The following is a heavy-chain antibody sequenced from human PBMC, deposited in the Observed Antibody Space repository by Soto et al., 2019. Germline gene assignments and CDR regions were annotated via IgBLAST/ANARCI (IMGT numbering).Heavy chain of an antibody. CDR1: GFTFSSYG. CDR2: ISYDGSNK. Sequence: LRLSCAASGFTFSSYGIHWVRQAPGKGLEWVAVISYDGSNKYYADSVKGRFTISRDNSKNTLYLQMNSLRAEDTAVYYCAKDEGFSYGSTTLDYWGQGTLVTVSS. V-gene: IGHV3-30*18. D-gene: IGHD5-18*01. J-gene: IGHJ4*02. CDR3: AKDEGFSYGSTTLDY.